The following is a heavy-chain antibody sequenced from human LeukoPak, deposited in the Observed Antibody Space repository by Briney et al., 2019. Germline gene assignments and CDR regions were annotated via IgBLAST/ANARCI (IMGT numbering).Heavy chain of an antibody. V-gene: IGHV3-30*02. D-gene: IGHD1-26*01. CDR1: GFTFSSYG. Sequence: GGSLRLSCAASGFTFSSYGMHWVRQVPGKGLEWVAFIRYDGSNKYYADSVKGRFTISRDNSKNTLYLQMNSLRAEDTAVYYCAKDRYSGSYHGSDYWGQGTLVTVSS. CDR2: IRYDGSNK. J-gene: IGHJ4*02. CDR3: AKDRYSGSYHGSDY.